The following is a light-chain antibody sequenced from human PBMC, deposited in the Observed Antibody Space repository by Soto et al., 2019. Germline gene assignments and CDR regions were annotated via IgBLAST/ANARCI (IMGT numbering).Light chain of an antibody. CDR2: TAS. V-gene: IGKV1-39*01. CDR3: QQSYSRPRT. Sequence: DIQMTQSPSSLSASVGDRVTITCRAGQSISSYINWYQQKPGKAPNLLIYTASSLESGVPSRFSGSGSGTDFTLTITSLQPEDFATYFCQQSYSRPRTFGQGTKVDIK. J-gene: IGKJ1*01. CDR1: QSISSY.